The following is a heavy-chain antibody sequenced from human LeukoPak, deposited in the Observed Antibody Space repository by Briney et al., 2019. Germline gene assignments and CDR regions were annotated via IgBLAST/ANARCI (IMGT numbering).Heavy chain of an antibody. V-gene: IGHV4-59*01. CDR3: AREERSGNVDY. CDR2: IYCSGST. CDR1: SGSISGYY. Sequence: SETLSLTCNVSSGSISGYYWTWLRQPPGKGLEWIGFIYCSGSTNYNPSLKSRVTMSVDTSKNELSLRMTSVTAADTAVYYCAREERSGNVDYGGQGTRVTVSS. J-gene: IGHJ4*02. D-gene: IGHD2-15*01.